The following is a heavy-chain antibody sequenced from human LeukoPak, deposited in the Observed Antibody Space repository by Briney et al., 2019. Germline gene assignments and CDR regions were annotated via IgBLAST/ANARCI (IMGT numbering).Heavy chain of an antibody. D-gene: IGHD5-18*01. J-gene: IGHJ4*02. CDR1: GGSISSGDYY. CDR3: ARDSGYSYGPFDY. CDR2: IYYSGST. V-gene: IGHV4-30-4*01. Sequence: PSETLSLTCTVSGGSISSGDYYWSWIRQPPGKGLEWIGYIYYSGSTYYNPSLKSRVTISADTSKSQFSLKLSSVTAADTAVYYCARDSGYSYGPFDYWGQGTLVTVSS.